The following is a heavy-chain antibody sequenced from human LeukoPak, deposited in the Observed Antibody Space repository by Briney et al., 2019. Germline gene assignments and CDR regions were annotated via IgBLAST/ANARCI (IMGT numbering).Heavy chain of an antibody. Sequence: GGSLRLSCAASGFTFSSYAMSWVRQAPGKGLEWVSAISGSGGSTYYADSVKGRFTISRDDPKNTLYLQMNSLRAEDTAVYYCAGQMTTVTTPHYYYYGMDVWGQGTTVTVSS. V-gene: IGHV3-23*01. D-gene: IGHD4-17*01. CDR2: ISGSGGST. CDR1: GFTFSSYA. CDR3: AGQMTTVTTPHYYYYGMDV. J-gene: IGHJ6*02.